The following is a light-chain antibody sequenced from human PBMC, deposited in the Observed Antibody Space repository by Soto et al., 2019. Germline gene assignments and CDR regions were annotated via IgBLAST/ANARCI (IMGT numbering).Light chain of an antibody. V-gene: IGLV2-14*03. CDR1: SSDVGGYNY. J-gene: IGLJ1*01. CDR2: DVS. Sequence: QSALTQPASVSGSPGQSITISCTGTSSDVGGYNYVSWYQHHPGKAPKLIIYDVSNRPSGVSIRFSASKSDNTASLTISGLQPEDEADYHCSSHTTSNTRQIVCGTGTKVTVL. CDR3: SSHTTSNTRQIV.